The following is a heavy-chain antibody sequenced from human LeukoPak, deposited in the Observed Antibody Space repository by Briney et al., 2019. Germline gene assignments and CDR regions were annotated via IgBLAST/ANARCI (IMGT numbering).Heavy chain of an antibody. CDR3: AKTRGWSYYYDSSGYQNPAQFDY. CDR1: EFTFSSYA. V-gene: IGHV3-23*01. D-gene: IGHD3-22*01. Sequence: GGSLRLSCAASEFTFSSYAMSWVRQAPGKGLEWVSGISGSGDTTYYADSVKGRFTISRVNSKNTLFLQMNSLRAEDTAVYYCAKTRGWSYYYDSSGYQNPAQFDYWGQGVLVTVSS. CDR2: ISGSGDTT. J-gene: IGHJ4*02.